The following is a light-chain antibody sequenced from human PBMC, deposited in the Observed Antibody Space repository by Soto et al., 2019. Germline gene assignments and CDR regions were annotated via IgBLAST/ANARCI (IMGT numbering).Light chain of an antibody. CDR1: SSDVGGYNY. Sequence: QSALTQPPSASGSPGQSVTISCTETSSDVGGYNYVSWYQQHPGKAPKLMIYEVSKRPSGVPDRFSGSKSGNTASLTVSGLQAEDEADYYCSSYAGSNNLVFGTGTKVTVL. J-gene: IGLJ1*01. CDR2: EVS. CDR3: SSYAGSNNLV. V-gene: IGLV2-8*01.